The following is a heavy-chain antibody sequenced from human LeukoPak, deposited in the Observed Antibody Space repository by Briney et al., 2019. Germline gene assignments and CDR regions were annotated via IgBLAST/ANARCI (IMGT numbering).Heavy chain of an antibody. V-gene: IGHV3-30*02. CDR2: KSNDGSDK. CDR1: GFSFITYD. Sequence: HPGGSLRLSCAVFGFSFITYDMHWVRQAPGKGLEWVACKSNDGSDKLYRDSVEGRFTISRDNSKNTLYLQLTRLRDDDTAVYSFPKGLSGSYYYYMDVWGKGTTVTVSS. D-gene: IGHD1-26*01. J-gene: IGHJ6*03. CDR3: PKGLSGSYYYYMDV.